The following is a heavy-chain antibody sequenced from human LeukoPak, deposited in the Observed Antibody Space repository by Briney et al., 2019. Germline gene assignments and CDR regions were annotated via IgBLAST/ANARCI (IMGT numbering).Heavy chain of an antibody. V-gene: IGHV3-15*01. D-gene: IGHD6-13*01. CDR1: GFTFSNAW. CDR2: IKSKTDGGTT. CDR3: TTDLKSGIAAATELFDY. J-gene: IGHJ4*02. Sequence: GGSLRLSCAASGFTFSNAWMSWVRQAPGKGLEWVGHIKSKTDGGTTDYAAPVKGRFTISRDDSKNTLYLQMNSLKTEDTAVYYCTTDLKSGIAAATELFDYWGQGTLVTVSS.